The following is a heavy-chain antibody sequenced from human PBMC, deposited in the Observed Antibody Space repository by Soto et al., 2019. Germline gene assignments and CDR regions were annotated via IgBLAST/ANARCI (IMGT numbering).Heavy chain of an antibody. J-gene: IGHJ4*02. Sequence: EVQLLESGEGLVQPGGSLRLSCAASGFTFSSYAMSWVRQAPGKGLEWVSAISGSGGSTYYADSVKGRFTISRDNSKNTLYLQMNSLRAEDTAVYYCAKLPSSGYYRPRDYWGQGTLVTVSS. V-gene: IGHV3-23*01. D-gene: IGHD3-22*01. CDR1: GFTFSSYA. CDR2: ISGSGGST. CDR3: AKLPSSGYYRPRDY.